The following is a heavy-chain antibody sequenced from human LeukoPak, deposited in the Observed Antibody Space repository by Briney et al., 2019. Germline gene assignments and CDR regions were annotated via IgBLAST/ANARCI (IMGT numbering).Heavy chain of an antibody. CDR1: GGSISSYY. Sequence: SETLSLTCTVSGGSISSYYWSWIRQPPGKGLEWIGYIYYSGSTNYNPSLKSRVTISVDTSKNQFSLKLSSVIAADTAVYYCARTTEGYCSSASCFGFSYSYYMDVWGKATTVTISS. CDR3: ARTTEGYCSSASCFGFSYSYYMDV. V-gene: IGHV4-59*01. D-gene: IGHD2-2*01. J-gene: IGHJ6*03. CDR2: IYYSGST.